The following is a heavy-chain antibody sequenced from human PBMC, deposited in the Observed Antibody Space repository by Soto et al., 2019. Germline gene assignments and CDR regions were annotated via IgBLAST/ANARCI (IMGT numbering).Heavy chain of an antibody. CDR2: IYYSGST. CDR3: ARRSRYYYDSSGYRYDAFDI. CDR1: GGSISSSSYY. D-gene: IGHD3-22*01. V-gene: IGHV4-39*01. J-gene: IGHJ3*02. Sequence: ETLSLTCTVSGGSISSSSYYWGWIRQPPGKGLEWIGSIYYSGSTYYNPSLKSRVTISVDTSKNQFSLKLSSVTAADTAVYYCARRSRYYYDSSGYRYDAFDIWGQGTMV.